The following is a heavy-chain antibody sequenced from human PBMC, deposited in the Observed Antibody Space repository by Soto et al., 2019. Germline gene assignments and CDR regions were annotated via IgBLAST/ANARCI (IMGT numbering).Heavy chain of an antibody. Sequence: QVQLQESGPGLVKPSQTLSLSCTVSGGSISSAAYYWSWIRQHPGKGLEWLGYISHSGSTYYTPALKSRVIISADTSKNQCSLNLTSVTAADTAVYYCAREYTYGSNFFDCWGQGALVTVSS. D-gene: IGHD5-18*01. V-gene: IGHV4-31*03. CDR2: ISHSGST. J-gene: IGHJ4*02. CDR1: GGSISSAAYY. CDR3: AREYTYGSNFFDC.